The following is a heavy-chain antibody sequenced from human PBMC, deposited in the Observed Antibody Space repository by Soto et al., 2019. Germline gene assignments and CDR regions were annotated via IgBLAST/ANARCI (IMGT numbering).Heavy chain of an antibody. CDR2: IYYSGST. CDR1: GGSISSGGYY. Sequence: SETLSLTCTVSGGSISSGGYYWSWIRQHPGKGLEWIGYIYYSGSTNYNPSLKSRVTISVDTSKNQFSLKLSSVTAADTAVYYCARGIAAAGPYYMDVWGKGTTVTVSS. CDR3: ARGIAAAGPYYMDV. V-gene: IGHV4-61*08. J-gene: IGHJ6*03. D-gene: IGHD6-13*01.